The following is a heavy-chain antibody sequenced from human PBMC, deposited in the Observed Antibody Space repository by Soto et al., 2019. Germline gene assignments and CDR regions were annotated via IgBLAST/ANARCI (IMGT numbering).Heavy chain of an antibody. CDR3: ARGSSSWYGEVGSNYLYYFDY. CDR1: GYTFTSYG. J-gene: IGHJ4*02. V-gene: IGHV1-18*04. Sequence: QVQLVQSGAEVKKPGASVKVSCKASGYTFTSYGISWVRQAPGLGLEWMGWISAYNGNTNYAQKLQGRVTMTTDTSTSTAYMELRSLRSDDTAVYYCARGSSSWYGEVGSNYLYYFDYWGQGTLVTVSS. CDR2: ISAYNGNT. D-gene: IGHD6-13*01.